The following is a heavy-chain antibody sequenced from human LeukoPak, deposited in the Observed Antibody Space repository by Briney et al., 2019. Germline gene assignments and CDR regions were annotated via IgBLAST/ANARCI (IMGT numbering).Heavy chain of an antibody. CDR1: GFTVSSNY. Sequence: GGSLRLSCAASGFTVSSNYMSWVRQAPGKGLEWVSVIYSGGSTYYADSVKGRFTISRDNSKNTLYLQMNSLRAEDTAVYYCAKQSGYSYGNWFDPWGQGTLVTVSS. V-gene: IGHV3-53*01. D-gene: IGHD5-18*01. J-gene: IGHJ5*02. CDR2: IYSGGST. CDR3: AKQSGYSYGNWFDP.